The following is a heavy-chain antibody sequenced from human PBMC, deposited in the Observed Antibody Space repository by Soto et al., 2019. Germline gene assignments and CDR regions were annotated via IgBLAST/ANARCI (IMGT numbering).Heavy chain of an antibody. V-gene: IGHV3-23*01. J-gene: IGHJ4*02. CDR2: ISGSGGST. CDR1: GFTFSSYA. Sequence: GGSLRLSCAASGFTFSSYAMSWVRQAPGKGLEWVSAISGSGGSTYYADSVKGRFTISRDNSKNTLYLQMNSLRAEDTAVYYCVKLEMGIVVVVAATFGYWGQGTLVTVSS. CDR3: VKLEMGIVVVVAATFGY. D-gene: IGHD2-15*01.